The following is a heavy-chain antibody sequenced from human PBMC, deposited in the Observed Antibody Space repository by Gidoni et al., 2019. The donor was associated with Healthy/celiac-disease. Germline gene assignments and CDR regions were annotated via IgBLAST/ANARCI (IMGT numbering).Heavy chain of an antibody. J-gene: IGHJ6*02. V-gene: IGHV4-39*01. CDR1: GGSISSSSYY. CDR3: ARLSIYYYGMDV. CDR2: IYYSGST. D-gene: IGHD6-6*01. Sequence: QLQLQESGPGLVKPSETLSLTCPVSGGSISSSSYYWGWIRQPPGKGLEWIGSIYYSGSTYYNPSLKSRVTISVDASKNQFSLKLSSVTAADTAVYYCARLSIYYYGMDVWGQGTTVTVSS.